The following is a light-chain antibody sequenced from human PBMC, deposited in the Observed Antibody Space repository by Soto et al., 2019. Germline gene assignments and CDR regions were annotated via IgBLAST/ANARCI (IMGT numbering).Light chain of an antibody. CDR1: QSITSY. CDR2: AAS. J-gene: IGKJ1*01. V-gene: IGKV1-39*01. Sequence: DIQMTQSPSSLSASVGDRVTITCRASQSITSYLAWYQQKPGIAPKLLIYAASSLQSGVPSRFSGSGSGTDFTLTISSLQPEDFATYYCQQSYSFPPTFGQGTKVDIK. CDR3: QQSYSFPPT.